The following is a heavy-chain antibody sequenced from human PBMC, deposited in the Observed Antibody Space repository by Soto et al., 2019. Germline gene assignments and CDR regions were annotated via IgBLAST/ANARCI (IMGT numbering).Heavy chain of an antibody. CDR2: ITYDGSFQ. CDR3: AKDRVGGTFYTPLGF. CDR1: GFNFDNYG. D-gene: IGHD1-7*01. J-gene: IGHJ4*02. Sequence: XGSLERSCQASGFNFDNYGMHWVRQAPGKGLEWVAVITYDGSFQYYADSVKGRFTISRDNSKNTLFLHLNTLKPEDTAVYHCAKDRVGGTFYTPLGFWGQGSVVTLSS. V-gene: IGHV3-30*18.